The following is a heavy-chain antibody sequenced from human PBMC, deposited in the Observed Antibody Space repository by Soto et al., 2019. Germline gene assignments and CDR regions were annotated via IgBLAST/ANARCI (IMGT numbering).Heavy chain of an antibody. CDR3: ARATHVDIVATIGDLIDY. CDR1: GYTFTSYG. CDR2: ISAYNGNT. D-gene: IGHD5-12*01. V-gene: IGHV1-18*01. Sequence: ASVKVSCKASGYTFTSYGISWVRQAPGQGLEWMGWISAYNGNTNYAQKLQGRVTMTTDTSTSTAYMELRSLRSDDTAVYYCARATHVDIVATIGDLIDYWGQGTLVTVSS. J-gene: IGHJ4*02.